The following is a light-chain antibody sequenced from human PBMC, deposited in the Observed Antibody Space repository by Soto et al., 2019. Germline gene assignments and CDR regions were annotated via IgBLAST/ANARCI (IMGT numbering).Light chain of an antibody. CDR1: TSDVGAYNY. V-gene: IGLV2-11*01. CDR2: DVS. J-gene: IGLJ2*01. CDR3: CAVAGSYTFL. Sequence: QSVLTQPRSVSGSPGQSVTISCTSTTSDVGAYNYVSWFQQHPGKAPKLMMSDVSKRPSGVPDRFSGSKSGTTASLTISGLQAEDEADDDCCAVAGSYTFLFGGGTKLAVL.